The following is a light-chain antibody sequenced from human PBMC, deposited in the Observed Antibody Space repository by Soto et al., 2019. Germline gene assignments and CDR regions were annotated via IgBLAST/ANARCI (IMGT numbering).Light chain of an antibody. CDR2: EVS. CDR3: SSCTSSSTLV. Sequence: LTQPASVSWSPGQSITISCTGTSSDVGGYNYVSWYQQHPGKAPKLMIYEVSNRPSGVSNRFSGSKSGNTASLTISGLQAEDEADYYCSSCTSSSTLVFGTGTKVTVL. V-gene: IGLV2-14*01. J-gene: IGLJ1*01. CDR1: SSDVGGYNY.